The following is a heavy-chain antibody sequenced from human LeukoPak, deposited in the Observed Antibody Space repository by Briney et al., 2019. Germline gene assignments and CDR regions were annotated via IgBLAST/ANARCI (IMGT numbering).Heavy chain of an antibody. V-gene: IGHV4-4*07. CDR3: ARRHYYDSSGYFDI. J-gene: IGHJ3*02. CDR2: MYISGST. CDR1: GVSITNYY. D-gene: IGHD3-22*01. Sequence: SETLSLTCTVSGVSITNYYWAWIRQPAGKGLEWIGRMYISGSTNYNPSLKSRVTISVDTSKNQFSLKLSSVTAADTAVYYCARRHYYDSSGYFDIWGQGTMVTVSS.